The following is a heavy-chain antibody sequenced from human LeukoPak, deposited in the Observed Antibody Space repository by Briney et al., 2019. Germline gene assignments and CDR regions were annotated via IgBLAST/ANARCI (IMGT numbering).Heavy chain of an antibody. CDR2: INTDNGDT. Sequence: ASVKVSCKASGFTFSSHAIHWVRQAPGQRLEWMGWINTDNGDTKYSQNFQGRVTIIRDTSASTAYMELSSLRFEDTAVYYCASESIGNTYFDCWGQGALVTVSS. V-gene: IGHV1-3*04. CDR1: GFTFSSHA. CDR3: ASESIGNTYFDC. J-gene: IGHJ4*02. D-gene: IGHD3-22*01.